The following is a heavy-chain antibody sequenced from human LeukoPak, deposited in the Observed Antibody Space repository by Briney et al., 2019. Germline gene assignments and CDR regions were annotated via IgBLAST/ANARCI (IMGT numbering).Heavy chain of an antibody. J-gene: IGHJ4*02. V-gene: IGHV3-30*04. CDR2: ISYDGSNK. CDR3: ARDLVRYEVRGVFGY. D-gene: IGHD3-10*01. CDR1: GFTSSSYA. Sequence: QPGGSLRLSCAASGFTSSSYAMHWVRQAPGKGLEWVAVISYDGSNKYYADSVKGRFTISRDNSKNTLYLQMNSLRAEDTAVYYCARDLVRYEVRGVFGYWGQGTLVAVSS.